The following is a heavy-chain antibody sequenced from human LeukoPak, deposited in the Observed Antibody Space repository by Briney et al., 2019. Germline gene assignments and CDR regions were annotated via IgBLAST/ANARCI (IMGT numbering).Heavy chain of an antibody. CDR3: ARGGAARGWFDP. V-gene: IGHV4-34*01. J-gene: IGHJ5*02. CDR1: GGSISSYY. CDR2: INHSGST. D-gene: IGHD6-6*01. Sequence: PSETLSLTCTVSGGSISSYYWSWIRQPPGKGLEWIGEINHSGSTNYNPSLKSRVTISVDTSKNQFSLKLSSVTAADTAVYYCARGGAARGWFDPWGQGTLVTVSS.